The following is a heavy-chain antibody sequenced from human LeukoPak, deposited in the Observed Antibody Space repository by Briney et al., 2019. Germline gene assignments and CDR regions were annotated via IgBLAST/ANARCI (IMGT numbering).Heavy chain of an antibody. D-gene: IGHD2-2*01. Sequence: GGSLRLSCAASGFXFSSYAMSWVRQAPGKGLEWVSPISGSGSSTYYADSVKGRFTISRDNSKNTLYLQMNSLRAEDTAVYYCAKTQVPANYYYGMDVWGQGTTVTVSS. V-gene: IGHV3-23*01. CDR2: ISGSGSST. CDR3: AKTQVPANYYYGMDV. CDR1: GFXFSSYA. J-gene: IGHJ6*02.